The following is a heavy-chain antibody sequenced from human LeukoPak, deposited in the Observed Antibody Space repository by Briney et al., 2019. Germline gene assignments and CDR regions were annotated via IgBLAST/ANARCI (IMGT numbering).Heavy chain of an antibody. D-gene: IGHD4-23*01. CDR3: ARPLRSTVITPFQY. CDR2: INPGNGNT. J-gene: IGHJ1*01. V-gene: IGHV1-3*01. Sequence: GSVTVSCKTSGYTFTSFVIHWVRQAPGQRPEWMGRINPGNGNTKYSQKFQGRVTITTDTSASTAYMELSSLRSEDTAVYYCARPLRSTVITPFQYWGQGTLVTVSP. CDR1: GYTFTSFV.